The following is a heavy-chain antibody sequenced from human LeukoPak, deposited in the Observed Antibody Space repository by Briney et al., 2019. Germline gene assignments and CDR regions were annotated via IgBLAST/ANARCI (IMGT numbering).Heavy chain of an antibody. CDR3: ARDLADAWSIAVAAHLGGFDY. CDR2: INTNTGNP. D-gene: IGHD6-19*01. CDR1: GYTFTSYA. Sequence: ASVKVSCKASGYTFTSYAMNWVRQAPGQGLEWMGWINTNTGNPTYAQGFTGRFVFSLDTSVSTAYLQISSLKAEDTAVYYCARDLADAWSIAVAAHLGGFDYWGQGTLVTVSS. V-gene: IGHV7-4-1*02. J-gene: IGHJ4*02.